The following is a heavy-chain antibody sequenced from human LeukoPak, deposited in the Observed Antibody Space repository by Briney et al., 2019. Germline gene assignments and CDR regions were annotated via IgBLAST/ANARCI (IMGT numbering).Heavy chain of an antibody. CDR3: AKDARNEDYYDSSGYYSV. Sequence: GRSLRLSCAASGFTFSSCGMHWVRQAPGKGLEWVAVISYDGSNKYYAGSVKGRFTISRDNSKNTLYLQMNSLRAEDTAVYYCAKDARNEDYYDSSGYYSVWGQGTLVTVSS. V-gene: IGHV3-30*18. CDR2: ISYDGSNK. J-gene: IGHJ4*02. CDR1: GFTFSSCG. D-gene: IGHD3-22*01.